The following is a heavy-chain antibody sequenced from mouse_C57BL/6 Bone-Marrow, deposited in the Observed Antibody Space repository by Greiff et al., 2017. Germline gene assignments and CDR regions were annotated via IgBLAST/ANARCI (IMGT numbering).Heavy chain of an antibody. Sequence: EVQLQQSGAELVRPGASVKLSCTASGFNIKDDYMHWVKQRPEQGLEWIGWIDPENGDTEYASQFQGKATITADTSSNTAYLQLSSLTSEDTAVYYCTTSIYYGNPYYFDYWGQGTTLTVSS. CDR1: GFNIKDDY. CDR3: TTSIYYGNPYYFDY. J-gene: IGHJ2*01. D-gene: IGHD2-1*01. V-gene: IGHV14-4*01. CDR2: IDPENGDT.